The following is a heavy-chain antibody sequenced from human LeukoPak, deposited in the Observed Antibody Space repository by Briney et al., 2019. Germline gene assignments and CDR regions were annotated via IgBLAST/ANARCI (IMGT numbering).Heavy chain of an antibody. V-gene: IGHV4-59*01. D-gene: IGHD2/OR15-2a*01. CDR1: GGSISSYY. Sequence: SSETLSLTCTVSGGSISSYYWSWIRQPPGKGLEWIGYMYYSGSTNYNPSLKSRVTISLDTSKNKFSLELSSVTAADTAVYYCARNIGWFDPWGQGTLVTVSS. CDR2: MYYSGST. CDR3: ARNIGWFDP. J-gene: IGHJ5*02.